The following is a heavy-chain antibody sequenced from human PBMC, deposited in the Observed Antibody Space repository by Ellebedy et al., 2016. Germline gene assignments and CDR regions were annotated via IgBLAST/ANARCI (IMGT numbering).Heavy chain of an antibody. J-gene: IGHJ6*02. CDR1: GFTFSSYG. D-gene: IGHD2-2*01. Sequence: GGSLRLSCAASGFTFSSYGVHWVRQAPGKGLEWVAVISYDGSNKYYADSVKGRFTISRDNSKNTLYLQMNSLRAEDTAVYYCASLQSYCISCESDVWGQGTTVTVSS. CDR3: ASLQSYCISCESDV. CDR2: ISYDGSNK. V-gene: IGHV3-30*03.